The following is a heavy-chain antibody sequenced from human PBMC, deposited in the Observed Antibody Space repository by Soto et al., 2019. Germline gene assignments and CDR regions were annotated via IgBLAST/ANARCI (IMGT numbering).Heavy chain of an antibody. V-gene: IGHV3-30*04. D-gene: IGHD3-10*01. Sequence: ESGGGEVQPGGSLRLSCAASGFTFSRHAIHWVRLTPGRGLEWVLAISRDGSYIYYTDSVKGRFTVSRDNSKNTVFVQMNRLTPDDPALSFCARRGKGGVAVSFAPWGQGTRVPVSS. J-gene: IGHJ5*02. CDR3: ARRGKGGVAVSFAP. CDR1: GFTFSRHA. CDR2: ISRDGSYI.